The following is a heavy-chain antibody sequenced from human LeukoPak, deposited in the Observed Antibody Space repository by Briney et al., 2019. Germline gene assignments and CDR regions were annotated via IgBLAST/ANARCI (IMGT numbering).Heavy chain of an antibody. D-gene: IGHD2-15*01. V-gene: IGHV4-34*01. CDR1: GGSFSGYY. CDR3: ARGGYCSGGSCYDRHPWKYFQH. Sequence: PSETLSLTCAVYGGSFSGYYWSWIRQPPGKGLEWIGEINHSGSTNYNPSLKSRVTISVDTSKNQFSLKLSSVTAADTAVYYCARGGYCSGGSCYDRHPWKYFQHWGQGTLVTVSS. CDR2: INHSGST. J-gene: IGHJ1*01.